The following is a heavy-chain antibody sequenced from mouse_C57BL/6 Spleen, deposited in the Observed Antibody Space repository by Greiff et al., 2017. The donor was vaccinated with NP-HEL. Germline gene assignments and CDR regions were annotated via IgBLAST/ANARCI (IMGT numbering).Heavy chain of an antibody. V-gene: IGHV1-69*01. CDR3: ATLTTVHFDY. Sequence: QVQLQQPGAELVMPGASVKLSCKASGYTFTSYWMHWVKQRPGQGLEWIGEIDPSDSYTNYNQKFKGKSTLTVDKSSSTAYMQLSSLTSEDSAVYYCATLTTVHFDYWGQGTTLTVSS. CDR2: IDPSDSYT. CDR1: GYTFTSYW. J-gene: IGHJ2*01. D-gene: IGHD1-1*01.